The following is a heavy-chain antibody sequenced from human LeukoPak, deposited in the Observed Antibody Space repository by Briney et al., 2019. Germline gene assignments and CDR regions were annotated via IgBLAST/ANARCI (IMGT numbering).Heavy chain of an antibody. Sequence: SETLSLTCAVYGGSFSGYYWSWIRQPPGKGLEWIGEINHSGSTNYNPSLKSRVTISVDTSKNQFSLKLSSVTAADTAVYYCARRRGGQWLVVYNWFDPWGQGTLVTVSS. J-gene: IGHJ5*02. CDR1: GGSFSGYY. V-gene: IGHV4-34*01. D-gene: IGHD6-19*01. CDR3: ARRRGGQWLVVYNWFDP. CDR2: INHSGST.